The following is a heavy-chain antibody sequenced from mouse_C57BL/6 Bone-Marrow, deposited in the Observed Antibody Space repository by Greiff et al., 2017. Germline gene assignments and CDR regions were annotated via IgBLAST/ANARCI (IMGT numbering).Heavy chain of an antibody. CDR3: AREDTTVVSDY. Sequence: QLQLKQPGAELVKPGASVKFSSKASGYPFPSYWLPWVKRRPGQGLEWIGMIHPNSGSTNYNEKLKSKATLTVEKSSSPAYMQLSSLTSEDSAVYYCAREDTTVVSDYWGQGTTLTVSS. D-gene: IGHD1-1*01. CDR2: IHPNSGST. CDR1: GYPFPSYW. J-gene: IGHJ2*01. V-gene: IGHV1-64*01.